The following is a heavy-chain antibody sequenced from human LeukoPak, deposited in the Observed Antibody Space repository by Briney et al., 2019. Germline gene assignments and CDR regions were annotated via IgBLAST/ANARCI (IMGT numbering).Heavy chain of an antibody. D-gene: IGHD2-15*01. V-gene: IGHV1-18*01. CDR2: ISAYNGNT. CDR3: ARLIVVVVAATPEHAFDI. J-gene: IGHJ3*02. Sequence: ASVKVSCKASGYTFTSYGISWVRQAPGQGLEWMGWISAYNGNTNYAQKLQGRVTMTTDTSTSTAYMELRSLRSDDTAVYYCARLIVVVVAATPEHAFDIWGQGTMVTVSS. CDR1: GYTFTSYG.